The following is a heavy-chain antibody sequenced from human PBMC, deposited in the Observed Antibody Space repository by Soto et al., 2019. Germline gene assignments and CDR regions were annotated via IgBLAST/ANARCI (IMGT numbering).Heavy chain of an antibody. J-gene: IGHJ6*02. D-gene: IGHD6-19*01. CDR2: SYPGDSET. CDR1: GYKFTAYW. V-gene: IGHV5-51*01. CDR3: ARHIGVAVAGTKHYYYGMDV. Sequence: GESLKISCEASGYKFTAYWIGCVRQTPGKGLEGMGISYPGDSETRYSPSFQGQVTISVEKSNSTAYLQWNSLEASDTATYYCARHIGVAVAGTKHYYYGMDVWGQGTTVTV.